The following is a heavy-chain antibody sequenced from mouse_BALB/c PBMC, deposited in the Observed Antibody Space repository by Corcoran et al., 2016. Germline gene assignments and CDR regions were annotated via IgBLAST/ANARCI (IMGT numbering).Heavy chain of an antibody. D-gene: IGHD4-1*01. V-gene: IGHV14-3*02. J-gene: IGHJ1*01. CDR3: ANWDWYFDV. Sequence: EVQLQQSGAELVKPGASVKLSCTASGFNIKDTYMHWVKQRPEQGLEWIGRIDPANGNTKYDPKFQGKATITADTSSNTAYLQLSSLKSEDTAVYYCANWDWYFDVWGAGTTVTVPS. CDR1: GFNIKDTY. CDR2: IDPANGNT.